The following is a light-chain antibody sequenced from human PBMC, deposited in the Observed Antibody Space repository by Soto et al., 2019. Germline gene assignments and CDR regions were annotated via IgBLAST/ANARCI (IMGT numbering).Light chain of an antibody. V-gene: IGLV2-14*01. Sequence: QSALTQPASVSESPGQSITISCTGTSSDIDDYNYVSWYQQYPGKAHKLMIYDVSNRPSGVSNRFSGSKSGNTASLTISGLQAEDEADYYCNSYTSRSSSTYVFGTGTKVTVL. J-gene: IGLJ1*01. CDR2: DVS. CDR3: NSYTSRSSSTYV. CDR1: SSDIDDYNY.